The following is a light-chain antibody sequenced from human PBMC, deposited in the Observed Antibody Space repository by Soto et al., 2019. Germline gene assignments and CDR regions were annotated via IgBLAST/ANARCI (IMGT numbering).Light chain of an antibody. CDR3: QNYNSAPQLT. V-gene: IGKV1-27*01. J-gene: IGKJ4*01. CDR1: QGISNY. CDR2: TAS. Sequence: DIQMTQSPSSLSASVGDRVTITCRASQGISNYLAWYQQKPGKVPKLLIYTASTLQSGVPSRFSGSGSGTDFTLTISGLQPEDVATYYCQNYNSAPQLTFGGGTKVEIK.